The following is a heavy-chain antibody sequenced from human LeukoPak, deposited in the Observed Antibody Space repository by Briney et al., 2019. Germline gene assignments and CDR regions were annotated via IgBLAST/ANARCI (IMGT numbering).Heavy chain of an antibody. CDR3: ARDHYFDISGYLDY. J-gene: IGHJ4*02. CDR2: ISYDGTKQ. D-gene: IGHD3-22*01. CDR1: GFTFSINA. V-gene: IGHV3-30-3*01. Sequence: GRSLRLSCEGSGFTFSINAMHWVRQAPGKGLEWLAVISYDGTKQYFADSVKGRFTISRDNVKNSLYLEMNSLRVEDSAVYYCARDHYFDISGYLDYWGQGTPVTVSS.